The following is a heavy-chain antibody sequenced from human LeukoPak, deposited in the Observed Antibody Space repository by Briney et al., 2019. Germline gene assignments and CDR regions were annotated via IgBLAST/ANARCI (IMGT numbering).Heavy chain of an antibody. CDR3: AREAGPYSSSYYFDY. Sequence: TGGSLRLSCAASGFTFDDYGMSWVRHAPGKGLEWVSGINWNGGSTGYADSVKGRFTISRDNAKNSLYLQMNSLRAEDTALYYCAREAGPYSSSYYFDYWGQGTLVTVSS. D-gene: IGHD6-13*01. J-gene: IGHJ4*02. CDR2: INWNGGST. V-gene: IGHV3-20*04. CDR1: GFTFDDYG.